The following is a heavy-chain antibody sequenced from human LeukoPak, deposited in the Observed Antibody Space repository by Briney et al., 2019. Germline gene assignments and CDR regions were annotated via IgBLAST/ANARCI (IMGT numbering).Heavy chain of an antibody. CDR2: IYTSGST. CDR1: GGSLSSSY. J-gene: IGHJ5*02. Sequence: PSETLSLTCTVSGGSLSSSYWRWVRQPAGKGLEWIGRIYTSGSTNYNPSLKSRVTMSVDTSKNQFSLKLSSVTAADTAVYYCARDKFTGGFDPWGQGTLVTVSS. D-gene: IGHD1-14*01. V-gene: IGHV4-4*07. CDR3: ARDKFTGGFDP.